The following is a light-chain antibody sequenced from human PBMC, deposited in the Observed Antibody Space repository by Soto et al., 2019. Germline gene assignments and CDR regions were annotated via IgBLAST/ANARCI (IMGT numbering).Light chain of an antibody. CDR3: QQYGSSPGT. CDR2: GAS. J-gene: IGKJ1*01. V-gene: IGKV3-20*01. Sequence: EIVLTQSPGNLSFFSGGKDTLSCRGRQSVSSSYLAWYQQKPGQAPRLLIYGASSRATGIPDRFSGSGSGTDFTLTISRLEPEDFAVYYCQQYGSSPGTFGQGTKVDIK. CDR1: QSVSSSY.